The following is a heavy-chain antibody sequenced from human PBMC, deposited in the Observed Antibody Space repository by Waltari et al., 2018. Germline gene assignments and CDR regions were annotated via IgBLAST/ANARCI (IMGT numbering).Heavy chain of an antibody. Sequence: EEQLVESGGGLVQPGGSLRLSCAASGFTFTSNWMAWVRQAPGEGLEWVAHINQDGSEKRYVDSVKGRFTISRDNSKNTLYLQMNSLRAEDTAVYYCASLYQYYFDYWGQGTLVTVSS. CDR1: GFTFTSNW. J-gene: IGHJ4*02. CDR3: ASLYQYYFDY. V-gene: IGHV3-7*03. CDR2: INQDGSEK. D-gene: IGHD3-16*02.